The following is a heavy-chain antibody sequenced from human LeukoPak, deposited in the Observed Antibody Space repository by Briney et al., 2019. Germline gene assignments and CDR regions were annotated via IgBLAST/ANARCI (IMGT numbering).Heavy chain of an antibody. CDR2: IYYSGST. CDR3: ARGDMVRGVDRDYNYGMDV. Sequence: SETLSLTCTVSGGSISSYYWSWIRQPPGKGLEWIGYIYYSGSTNYNPSLKSRVTISVDTSKNQFSLKLSSVTAADTAVYYCARGDMVRGVDRDYNYGMDVWGQGTTVTVSS. V-gene: IGHV4-59*01. J-gene: IGHJ6*02. CDR1: GGSISSYY. D-gene: IGHD3-10*01.